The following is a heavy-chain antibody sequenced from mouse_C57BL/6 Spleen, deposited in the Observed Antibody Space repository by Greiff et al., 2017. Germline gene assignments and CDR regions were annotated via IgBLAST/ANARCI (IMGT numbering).Heavy chain of an antibody. CDR3: ARTYSDAMDY. Sequence: VQLQESGAELARPGASVKLSCKASGYTFTSYGISWVKQRTGQGLEWIGEIYPRSGNTYYNEKFKGKATLTVDKSSSTAYMQLSSLTSEDSAVYYCARTYSDAMDYWGQGTSVTVSS. CDR2: IYPRSGNT. D-gene: IGHD2-12*01. CDR1: GYTFTSYG. J-gene: IGHJ4*01. V-gene: IGHV1-81*01.